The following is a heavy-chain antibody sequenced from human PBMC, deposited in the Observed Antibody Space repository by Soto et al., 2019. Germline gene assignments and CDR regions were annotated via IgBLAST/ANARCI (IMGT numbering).Heavy chain of an antibody. J-gene: IGHJ5*02. V-gene: IGHV4-59*08. CDR3: ARGDLAAAGSWFDP. CDR2: IYYSGST. Sequence: SETLSLTCTVSGGSISGYYWSWIRQPPGKGLEWIGYIYYSGSTNYNPSLKSRVTISVDTSKNQFSLKLSSVTAADTAVYYCARGDLAAAGSWFDPWGQGTLVTVSS. CDR1: GGSISGYY. D-gene: IGHD6-13*01.